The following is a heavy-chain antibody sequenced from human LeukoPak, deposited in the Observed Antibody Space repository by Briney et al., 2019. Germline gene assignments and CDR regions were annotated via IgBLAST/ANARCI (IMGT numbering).Heavy chain of an antibody. CDR1: GFTFSSYA. J-gene: IGHJ6*03. V-gene: IGHV3-30*04. CDR3: ARAIAAAGIYYYYYMDV. Sequence: GGSLRLSCAASGFTFSSYAMHWVRQPPGKGLEWVAVISYDGSNKYYADSVKGRFTISRDNSKNTLYLQMNSLRAEDTAVYYCARAIAAAGIYYYYYMDVWGKGTTVTVSS. D-gene: IGHD6-13*01. CDR2: ISYDGSNK.